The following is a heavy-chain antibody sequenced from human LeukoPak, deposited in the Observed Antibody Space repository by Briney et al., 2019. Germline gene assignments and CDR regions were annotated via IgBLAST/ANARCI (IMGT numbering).Heavy chain of an antibody. Sequence: GGSLRLSCAASGFTFSSYAMHWVRQAPGKGLEWVAVISYDGSNKYYADSVKGRFTISRDNSKNTLYLQMNSLRAEDTAVYYCARDISMVRVNWFDPWGQGTLVTVSS. D-gene: IGHD3-10*01. CDR3: ARDISMVRVNWFDP. J-gene: IGHJ5*02. CDR2: ISYDGSNK. CDR1: GFTFSSYA. V-gene: IGHV3-30*04.